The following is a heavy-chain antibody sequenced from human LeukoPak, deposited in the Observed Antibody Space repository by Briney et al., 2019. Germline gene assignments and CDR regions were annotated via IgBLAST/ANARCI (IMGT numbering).Heavy chain of an antibody. CDR1: GGSISSSSYY. CDR2: IYYSGST. D-gene: IGHD3-22*01. Sequence: SETLSLTCTVSGGSISSSSYYWGWIRQPPGKGLEWIGSIYYSGSTYYNPSLKSRVTISVDTSKNQFSLKLSSVTAADTAVYYCARQDYYDSSGYQIHNWFDPWGQGTLVTVSS. V-gene: IGHV4-39*01. J-gene: IGHJ5*02. CDR3: ARQDYYDSSGYQIHNWFDP.